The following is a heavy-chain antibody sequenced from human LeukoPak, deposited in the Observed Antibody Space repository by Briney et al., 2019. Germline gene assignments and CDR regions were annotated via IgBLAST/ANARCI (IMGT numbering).Heavy chain of an antibody. J-gene: IGHJ6*03. CDR2: IYYSGST. Sequence: PSETLSLTCTVPGGSISSYYWSWIRQPPGKGLEWIGYIYYSGSTNYNPSLKSRVTISVDTSKNQFSLKLSSVTAADTAVYYCARVSVAVAGGTYYYYYMDVWGKGTTVTISS. V-gene: IGHV4-59*01. CDR3: ARVSVAVAGGTYYYYYMDV. CDR1: GGSISSYY. D-gene: IGHD6-19*01.